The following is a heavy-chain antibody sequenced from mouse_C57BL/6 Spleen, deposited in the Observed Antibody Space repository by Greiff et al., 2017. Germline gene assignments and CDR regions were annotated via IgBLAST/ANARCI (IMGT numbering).Heavy chain of an antibody. CDR1: GYTFTSYW. V-gene: IGHV1-55*01. CDR3: ARYYYGSSSYFDY. CDR2: IYPGSGST. J-gene: IGHJ2*01. Sequence: QVQLQQPGAELVKPGASVKMSCKASGYTFTSYWITWVKQRPGQGLEWIGDIYPGSGSTNYNEKFKSKATLTVDTSSSTAYMQISSLTSEDSAVYYCARYYYGSSSYFDYWGQGTTLTVSS. D-gene: IGHD1-1*01.